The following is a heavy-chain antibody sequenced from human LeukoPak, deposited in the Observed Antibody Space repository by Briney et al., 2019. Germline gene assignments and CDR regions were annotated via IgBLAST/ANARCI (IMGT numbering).Heavy chain of an antibody. CDR1: SGSFSGHY. D-gene: IGHD2-15*01. Sequence: MSSETLSLTCAVYSGSFSGHYWSWIRQPPGKGLEWIGEINHGGSTNYNPSLKSRVTISVDTSKNQFSLKLSSVTAADTAVYYCARGPPYCSGGSCYVGWFDPWGQGTLVTVSS. V-gene: IGHV4-34*01. CDR2: INHGGST. CDR3: ARGPPYCSGGSCYVGWFDP. J-gene: IGHJ5*02.